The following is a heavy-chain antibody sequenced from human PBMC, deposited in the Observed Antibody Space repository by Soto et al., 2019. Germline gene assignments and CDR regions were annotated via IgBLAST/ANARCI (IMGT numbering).Heavy chain of an antibody. CDR2: ISWNSDSI. D-gene: IGHD3-3*01. V-gene: IGHV3-9*01. Sequence: EVQLVESGGGLVQPGRSLRLSCVGSGFIFDDVAIHWVLQAPGKGLEWVSGISWNSDSIGYADSVKGRFTISRDNAKVALYLQMNTLRAEDTALYYCTKVGGLYDFWRGPFDFDLWGQGTLVTVSS. CDR3: TKVGGLYDFWRGPFDFDL. CDR1: GFIFDDVA. J-gene: IGHJ4*02.